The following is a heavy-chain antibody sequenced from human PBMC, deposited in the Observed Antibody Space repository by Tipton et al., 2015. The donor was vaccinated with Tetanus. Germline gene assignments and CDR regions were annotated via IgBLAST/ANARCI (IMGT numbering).Heavy chain of an antibody. CDR2: INHTGST. CDR3: AGGRQRLVPAGFAL. J-gene: IGHJ5*02. V-gene: IGHV4-34*01. Sequence: TLSLTCDVYDGSFSAYYWTWIRQPPGKGLEWIGEINHTGSTNYNPSLRRRVTISIGTSNNQFSLKLNSATAADSAVYYCAGGRQRLVPAGFALWGQGTLVTVSS. D-gene: IGHD6-13*01. CDR1: DGSFSAYY.